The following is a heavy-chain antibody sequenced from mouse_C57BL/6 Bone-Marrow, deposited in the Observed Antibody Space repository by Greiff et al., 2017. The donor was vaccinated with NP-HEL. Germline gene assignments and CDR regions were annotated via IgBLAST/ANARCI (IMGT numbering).Heavy chain of an antibody. V-gene: IGHV5-4*01. CDR2: ISDGGSYT. CDR1: GFTFSSYA. CDR3: ARAPHSNYVWFAY. D-gene: IGHD2-5*01. J-gene: IGHJ3*01. Sequence: EVQLVESGGGLLKPGGSLKLSCAASGFTFSSYAMSWVRQTPEKRLEWVATISDGGSYTYYPDNVKGRFTISRDNAKNNLYLQMSHLKSEDTAMYYCARAPHSNYVWFAYWGQGTLVTVSA.